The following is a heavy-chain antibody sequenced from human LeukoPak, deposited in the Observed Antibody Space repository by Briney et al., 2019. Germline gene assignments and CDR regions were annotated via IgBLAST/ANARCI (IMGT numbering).Heavy chain of an antibody. CDR3: ARDKVYYDSSGYYDFDY. V-gene: IGHV3-21*01. J-gene: IGHJ4*02. D-gene: IGHD3-22*01. Sequence: GGSLRLSCAASGFSFNSYGMNWVRQAPGKGLEWVSSISSSTIYIDYADSVKGRFTISRDNAKNSLYLQMNSLRAEDTAIYYCARDKVYYDSSGYYDFDYWGQGTLVTVSS. CDR1: GFSFNSYG. CDR2: ISSSTIYI.